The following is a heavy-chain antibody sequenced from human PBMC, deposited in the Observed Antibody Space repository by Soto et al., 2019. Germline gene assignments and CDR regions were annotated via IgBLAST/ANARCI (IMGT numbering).Heavy chain of an antibody. Sequence: EVQLVESGGGLVQPGGSLRLSCAASGIIFTNYWMHWVRQAPGKGLVWVSRIDNDGSGTSYADSVKGRFTISRDNAKNTVYLQMNRLRADDTAVYYCTTVFDYWGQGTLVTVSS. CDR3: TTVFDY. V-gene: IGHV3-74*01. CDR1: GIIFTNYW. J-gene: IGHJ4*02. CDR2: IDNDGSGT.